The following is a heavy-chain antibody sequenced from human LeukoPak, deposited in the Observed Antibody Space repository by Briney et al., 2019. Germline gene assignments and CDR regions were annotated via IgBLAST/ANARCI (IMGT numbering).Heavy chain of an antibody. J-gene: IGHJ3*02. D-gene: IGHD2-21*01. CDR3: ARALIGRDAFDI. V-gene: IGHV1-8*03. CDR1: GYTFTSYD. CDR2: MNPNSGNR. Sequence: SVTVSCKASGYTFTSYDINWVRQATGQGLEWMGWMNPNSGNRGYAQKFQGRVTITKNTSISTAYMELSSLRSDDTAVYYCARALIGRDAFDIWGQGTVVTVSS.